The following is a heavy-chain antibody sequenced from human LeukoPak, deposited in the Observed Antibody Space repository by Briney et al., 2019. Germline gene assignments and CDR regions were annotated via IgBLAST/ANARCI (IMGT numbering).Heavy chain of an antibody. D-gene: IGHD2-15*01. CDR3: ARLGYCSGGSCYSRGIYFDY. Sequence: GESLTISCKGSGYSFTSYWIGWVRQMPGKGLEWMGLIYPGDSDTIYSPSFQGQVTISADKSISTAYLQWSSLKALDTAMYYCARLGYCSGGSCYSRGIYFDYWGQGTLVTVSS. J-gene: IGHJ4*02. V-gene: IGHV5-51*01. CDR2: IYPGDSDT. CDR1: GYSFTSYW.